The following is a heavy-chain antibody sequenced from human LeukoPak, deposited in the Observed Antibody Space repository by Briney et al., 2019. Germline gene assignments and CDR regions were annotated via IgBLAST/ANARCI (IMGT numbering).Heavy chain of an antibody. CDR2: ISHTGLT. D-gene: IGHD1-1*01. J-gene: IGHJ5*02. V-gene: IGHV4-34*01. CDR3: ARVPDITARPCDT. Sequence: SETLSLTCAVYGGSLSGYYWTLIRQTPGKGLEWIGEISHTGLTGSNPSLKSRVTIFVDSSKKQFSLRMTSVTAADTGVYYCARVPDITARPCDTWGPGTLVTVSS. CDR1: GGSLSGYY.